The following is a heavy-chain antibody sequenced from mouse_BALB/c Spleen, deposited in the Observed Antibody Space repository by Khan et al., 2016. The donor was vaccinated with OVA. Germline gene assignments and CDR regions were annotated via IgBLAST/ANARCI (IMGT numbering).Heavy chain of an antibody. CDR2: IYPGTDNS. V-gene: IGHV1-76*01. J-gene: IGHJ2*01. CDR3: AREEALDHFDN. CDR1: GYIFTSYW. D-gene: IGHD3-2*02. Sequence: QVQLKESGAELVRPGASVKLSCKTSGYIFTSYWIHWVKQRSGQGLEWIARIYPGTDNSYYTEKFKDKATLTADKSSSTAYMQLSSLKSEDSDVYVCAREEALDHFDNWGQGTTLTVSS.